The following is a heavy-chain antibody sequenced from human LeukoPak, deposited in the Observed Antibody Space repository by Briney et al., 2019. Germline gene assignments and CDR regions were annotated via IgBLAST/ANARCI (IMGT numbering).Heavy chain of an antibody. J-gene: IGHJ4*02. CDR1: GYSISSGYY. CDR2: IYHSGST. Sequence: SETLSLTCTVSGYSISSGYYWGWIRQPPGKGLEWIGSIYHSGSTYYNPSLKSRVTISVDTSKNQFSLKLSSVTAADTAVYYRARGLWLRYFDSPQYYFDYWGQGTLVTVSS. CDR3: ARGLWLRYFDSPQYYFDY. V-gene: IGHV4-38-2*02. D-gene: IGHD3-9*01.